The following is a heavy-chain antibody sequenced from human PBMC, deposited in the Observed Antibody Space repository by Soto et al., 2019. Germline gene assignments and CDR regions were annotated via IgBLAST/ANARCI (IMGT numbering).Heavy chain of an antibody. D-gene: IGHD6-19*01. V-gene: IGHV4-4*02. Sequence: PSETLSLTSAVCRASIDNNWNWVRQPPGKGLEWIGEIHQSGISYKNPSLKSRVTMSVDKSKNQFSLNLSSVTAADTAVYFCARSFGWYAFDQWGQGTLVTVSS. CDR2: IHQSGIS. J-gene: IGHJ4*02. CDR1: RASIDNN. CDR3: ARSFGWYAFDQ.